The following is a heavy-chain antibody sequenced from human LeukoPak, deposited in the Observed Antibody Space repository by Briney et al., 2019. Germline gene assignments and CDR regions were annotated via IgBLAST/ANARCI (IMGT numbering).Heavy chain of an antibody. CDR1: GFNLNSYW. J-gene: IGHJ5*01. V-gene: IGHV3-74*01. CDR3: ARPDVGTVSNWFES. Sequence: GGSLRLSCTASGFNLNSYWMHWVRQAPGKGLVWVSRINTDGSSTSYADSVEGRFTISRDNAKNTLYLQMNSLRAEDTTVYYCARPDVGTVSNWFESWGQGTLVTVSS. CDR2: INTDGSST. D-gene: IGHD4-17*01.